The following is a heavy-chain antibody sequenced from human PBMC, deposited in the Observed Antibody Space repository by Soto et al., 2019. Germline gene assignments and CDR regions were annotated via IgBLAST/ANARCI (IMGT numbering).Heavy chain of an antibody. J-gene: IGHJ4*02. CDR3: AKVLDTAMVTYY. D-gene: IGHD5-18*01. V-gene: IGHV3-23*01. CDR1: GFTFSSYA. CDR2: ISGSGGTT. Sequence: QPGGSLRLSCAASGFTFSSYAMSWVRQAPAKGLEWVSAISGSGGTTYFADSVKGRFTISKDNSKNTLYLQMNSLRAEDTAVYYCAKVLDTAMVTYYWGQGTLVTVSS.